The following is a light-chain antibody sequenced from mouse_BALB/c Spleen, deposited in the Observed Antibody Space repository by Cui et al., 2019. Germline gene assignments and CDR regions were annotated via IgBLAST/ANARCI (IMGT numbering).Light chain of an antibody. J-gene: IGKJ1*01. CDR3: HQWSSYPWT. CDR1: SSVSY. CDR2: STS. V-gene: IGKV4-80*01. Sequence: QIVLTQSPAIMSASLGEEITLTCSASSSVSYIHWYQQKAGTSPKLLIYSTSNLGSGVPCRFSGSGSGTVYSLTISSVEAEDAADYYCHQWSSYPWTFGGGTKLEIK.